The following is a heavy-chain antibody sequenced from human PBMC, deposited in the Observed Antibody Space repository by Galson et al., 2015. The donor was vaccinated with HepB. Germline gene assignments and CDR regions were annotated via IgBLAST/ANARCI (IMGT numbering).Heavy chain of an antibody. V-gene: IGHV3-30*18. CDR3: AKAPYYDFWSGYYYYYYYMDV. Sequence: SLRLSCAASGFTFSSYGMHWVRQAPGKGLEWVAVISYDGSNKYYADSVKGRFTISRDNSKNTLYLQMNSLRAEDTAVYYCAKAPYYDFWSGYYYYYYYMDVWGKGTTVTVSS. CDR2: ISYDGSNK. D-gene: IGHD3-3*01. CDR1: GFTFSSYG. J-gene: IGHJ6*03.